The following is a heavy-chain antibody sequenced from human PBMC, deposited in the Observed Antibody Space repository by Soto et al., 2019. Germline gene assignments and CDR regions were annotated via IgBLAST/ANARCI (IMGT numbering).Heavy chain of an antibody. V-gene: IGHV4-30-4*01. CDR2: IYYSGST. CDR1: GGSISSGDYY. J-gene: IGHJ4*02. CDR3: ARATIFGVVIFDY. D-gene: IGHD3-3*01. Sequence: QVQLQESGPGLVKPSQTLSLTCTVSGGSISSGDYYWSWIRQPPGKGLEWIGYIYYSGSTYYNPSLKSRFTISVDTSKNQFSLKLSSVTAADPAVYYCARATIFGVVIFDYWGQGTLVTVSS.